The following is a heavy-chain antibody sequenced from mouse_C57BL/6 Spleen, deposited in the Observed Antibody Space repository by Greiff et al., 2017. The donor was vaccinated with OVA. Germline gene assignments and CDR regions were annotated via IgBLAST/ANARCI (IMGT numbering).Heavy chain of an antibody. CDR2: INPNNGGT. CDR1: GYTFTDYN. D-gene: IGHD1-1*01. CDR3: ARDYYGSSDY. Sequence: EVQRVESGPELVKPGASVKMSCKASGYTFTDYNMHWVKQSHGKSLEWIGYINPNNGGTSYNQKFKGKATLTVNKSSSTAYMELRSLTSEDSAVYYCARDYYGSSDYWGQGTTLTVSS. J-gene: IGHJ2*01. V-gene: IGHV1-22*01.